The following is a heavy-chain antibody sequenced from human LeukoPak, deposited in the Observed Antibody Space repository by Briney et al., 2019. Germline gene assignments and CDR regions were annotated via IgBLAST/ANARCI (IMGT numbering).Heavy chain of an antibody. CDR1: GFTFSDNG. J-gene: IGHJ6*02. V-gene: IGHV3-33*01. CDR3: TRSWDPRHGRQWLAPGGMDV. CDR2: IWTDGTNE. Sequence: PVRSHRLDRAASGFTFSDNGIHGGRQSLRKRGNASAVIWTDGTNEDYADSVKGRFTISRDNSRATLNLQMNSLRVEDTALYYCTRSWDPRHGRQWLAPGGMDVWGQGTTVTVSS. D-gene: IGHD6-19*01.